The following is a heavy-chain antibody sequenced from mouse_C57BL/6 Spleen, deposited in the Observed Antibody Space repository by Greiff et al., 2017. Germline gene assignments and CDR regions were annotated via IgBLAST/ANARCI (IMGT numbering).Heavy chain of an antibody. J-gene: IGHJ1*03. V-gene: IGHV10-3*01. CDR3: VRAISHWYFYV. CDR1: GFTFNTYA. Sequence: EVQGVESGGGLVQPKGSLKLSCAASGFTFNTYAMNWVRQAPGKGLEWVARIRSKSSNYATYYADSVKDRFTTSRDDSQSMLYLQMNNLKTEDTAMYYCVRAISHWYFYVWGTGTTVTVSS. CDR2: IRSKSSNYAT.